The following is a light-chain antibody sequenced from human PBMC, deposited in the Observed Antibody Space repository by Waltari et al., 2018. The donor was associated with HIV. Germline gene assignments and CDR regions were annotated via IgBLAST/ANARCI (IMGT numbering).Light chain of an antibody. CDR2: EAS. CDR1: QEIRNS. CDR3: QQYNSYSLT. V-gene: IGKV1-5*03. J-gene: IGKJ1*01. Sequence: DTQMTQSTPTLSVSVGESVTITCRASQEIRNSLAWYQQGPGKAPNLLIYEASTLQSGVPSRFSGSGSGTEFTLTISSLQPNDFATYYCQQYNSYSLTFGRGTKVDIK.